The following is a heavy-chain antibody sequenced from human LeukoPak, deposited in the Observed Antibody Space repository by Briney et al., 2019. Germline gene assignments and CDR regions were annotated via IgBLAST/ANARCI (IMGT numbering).Heavy chain of an antibody. V-gene: IGHV3-23*01. CDR1: GFTFSTFA. CDR3: AKDRGY. Sequence: GGSLRLSCAASGFTFSTFAMSWVRQAPGKGLEWVSAITSAGSTYYAESVKGRFTISRDNSKNTLYLQVNSLRAEDTAVYYCAKDRGYWGQGTLVTVSS. CDR2: ITSAGST. J-gene: IGHJ4*02.